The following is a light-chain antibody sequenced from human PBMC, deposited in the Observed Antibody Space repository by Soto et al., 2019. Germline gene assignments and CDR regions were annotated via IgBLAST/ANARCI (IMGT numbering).Light chain of an antibody. CDR3: QQLDSYPLT. J-gene: IGKJ4*01. Sequence: DIQLTQSPSFLSASVGDRVTITCRASQGINNYLAWYQQKPGKAPKLLIYAASTLQSGVPSGVSGSGSGTEYTLTISSLQPEDFATYYCQQLDSYPLTFGGGTNLEIK. CDR2: AAS. V-gene: IGKV1-9*01. CDR1: QGINNY.